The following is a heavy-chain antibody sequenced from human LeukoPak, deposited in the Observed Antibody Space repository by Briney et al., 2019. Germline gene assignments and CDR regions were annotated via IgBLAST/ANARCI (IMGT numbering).Heavy chain of an antibody. CDR3: AILDY. CDR1: GFTFNDYA. D-gene: IGHD2/OR15-2a*01. CDR2: ISWNSGSI. V-gene: IGHV3-9*01. Sequence: GGSLRLSCAASGFTFNDYAMHWVRQAPGKGLEWVSGISWNSGSIGYAYSVKGRFTISRDNTKKTLYLQMNSLRAEDTAVYCCAILDYWGQGTLVTVSS. J-gene: IGHJ4*02.